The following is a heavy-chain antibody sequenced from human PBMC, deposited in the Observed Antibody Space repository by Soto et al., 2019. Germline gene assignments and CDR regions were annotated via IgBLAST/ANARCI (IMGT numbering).Heavy chain of an antibody. CDR3: AREYYYDSSGYLDY. D-gene: IGHD3-22*01. J-gene: IGHJ4*02. V-gene: IGHV4-31*03. CDR1: GGSISSGGYY. Sequence: PSETLSLTCTVSGGSISSGGYYWSWIRQHPGKGLEWIGYIYHSGSTYYNPSLKSRVTISVDTSKNQFSLKLSSVTAADTAVYYCAREYYYDSSGYLDYWGQGTLVTVSS. CDR2: IYHSGST.